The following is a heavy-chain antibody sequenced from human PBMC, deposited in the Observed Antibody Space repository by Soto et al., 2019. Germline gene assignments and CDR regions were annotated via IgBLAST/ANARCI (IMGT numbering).Heavy chain of an antibody. V-gene: IGHV3-21*01. Sequence: VGSLRLSCAASEFPFNTYTMNWVRQTPGKGLEWVSSISGDSSYIYYADSVKGRFTISRDNAKNSLYLQMNSLRAEDTAVYYCARDSRPVFSSGWSHYYGIDVWRQGTTVTV. CDR3: ARDSRPVFSSGWSHYYGIDV. D-gene: IGHD6-19*01. CDR2: ISGDSSYI. J-gene: IGHJ6*02. CDR1: EFPFNTYT.